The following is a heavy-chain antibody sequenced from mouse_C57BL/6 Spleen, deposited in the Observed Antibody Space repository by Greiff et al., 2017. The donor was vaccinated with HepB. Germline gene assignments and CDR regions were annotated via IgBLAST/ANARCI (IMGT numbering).Heavy chain of an antibody. Sequence: VQLQQPGAELVKPGASVKLSCKASGYTFTSYWMQWVKQRPGQGLEWIGEIDPSDIYTNYNQKFKGKATLTVDTSSSTAYMQLSSLTSEDSAVYYCARSVPDYYGSSLYWYFDVWGTVTTVTVSS. CDR2: IDPSDIYT. CDR3: ARSVPDYYGSSLYWYFDV. D-gene: IGHD1-1*01. J-gene: IGHJ1*03. V-gene: IGHV1-50*01. CDR1: GYTFTSYW.